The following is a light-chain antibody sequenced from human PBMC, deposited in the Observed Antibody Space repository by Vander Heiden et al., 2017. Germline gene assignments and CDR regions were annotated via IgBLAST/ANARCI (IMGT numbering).Light chain of an antibody. CDR3: SSYTSSSTRV. CDR1: SSDVGGYNY. J-gene: IGLJ3*02. CDR2: DVS. Sequence: SALTQPASVSGSTGQSITISCTGTSSDVGGYNYVSWYQQHPGKAPKLMIYDVSNRPSGVSNRFSGSKSGNTASLTISGLQAEDEADYYCSSYTSSSTRVFGGGTKLTVL. V-gene: IGLV2-14*03.